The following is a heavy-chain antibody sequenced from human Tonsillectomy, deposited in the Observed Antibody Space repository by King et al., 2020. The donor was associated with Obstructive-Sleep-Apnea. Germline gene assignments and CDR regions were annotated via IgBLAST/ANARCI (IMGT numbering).Heavy chain of an antibody. CDR2: ISYEGSKK. CDR3: AKEGDKAAGSFDY. Sequence: VQLVESGGGVVQPGRSLRLSCAASGFSFRSYGMHWVRQAPGKGLEWVAVISYEGSKKYYADSVKGRFTISRDNSKNTLHLQMNSLRVEDTALYYCAKEGDKAAGSFDYWGQGTLVTVSS. V-gene: IGHV3-30*18. D-gene: IGHD5-18*01. CDR1: GFSFRSYG. J-gene: IGHJ4*02.